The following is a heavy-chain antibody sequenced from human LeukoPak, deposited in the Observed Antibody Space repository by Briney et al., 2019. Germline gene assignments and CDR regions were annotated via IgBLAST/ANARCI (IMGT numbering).Heavy chain of an antibody. Sequence: GGSLRLSCAASGFTFTTYWMHWVRQAPGKGQVWVSHINSDGSITSYADSVKGRFTISRDNAKNTLYLQMNSLRAEDTAVYYCARDAVDTANAVWGQGTTVTVPS. J-gene: IGHJ6*02. CDR3: ARDAVDTANAV. CDR2: INSDGSIT. D-gene: IGHD5-18*01. CDR1: GFTFTTYW. V-gene: IGHV3-74*01.